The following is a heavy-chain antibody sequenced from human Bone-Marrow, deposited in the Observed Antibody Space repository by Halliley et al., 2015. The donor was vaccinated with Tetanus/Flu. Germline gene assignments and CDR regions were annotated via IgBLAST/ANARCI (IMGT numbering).Heavy chain of an antibody. CDR2: MYYSGTS. J-gene: IGHJ4*02. V-gene: IGHV4-59*01. D-gene: IGHD2-2*01. CDR3: ARVSTSAYYFDF. CDR1: GGPISGYQ. Sequence: TLSLTCTVSGGPISGYQWSWLRQPPGKGLEWIADMYYSGTSNYNPSLRSRVTMSFDTSKRQFSLRLESVTAADTAVYYCARVSTSAYYFDFWGRGTLVVVSS.